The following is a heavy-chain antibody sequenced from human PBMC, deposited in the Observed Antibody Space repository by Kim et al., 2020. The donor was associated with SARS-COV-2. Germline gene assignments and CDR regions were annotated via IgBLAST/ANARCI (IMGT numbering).Heavy chain of an antibody. J-gene: IGHJ6*02. CDR3: TKDQSLGSVSGGDYGMDV. CDR1: GFSFNSYT. D-gene: IGHD3-10*01. CDR2: IGGSSGTA. V-gene: IGHV3-23*01. Sequence: GGSLRLSCAASGFSFNSYTMNWVRQAPGKGLEWVSSIGGSSGTAYYADSVKGRFIISRDNSRNTLYLHINSPGAEDTALYYCTKDQSLGSVSGGDYGMDVWGQGTMVTVS.